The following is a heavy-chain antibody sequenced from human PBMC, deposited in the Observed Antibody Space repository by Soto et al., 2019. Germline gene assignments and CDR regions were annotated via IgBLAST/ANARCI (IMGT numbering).Heavy chain of an antibody. Sequence: GASVKVSCKASGGTFSSYAISWVRQAPGQGLEWMGGIIPIFGTANYAQKFQGRVTITADESTSTAYMELSSLRSEDTAVYYCARSHPLTHTIFGVVITKSRAFDIWGQGTMVTVSS. V-gene: IGHV1-69*13. CDR1: GGTFSSYA. CDR3: ARSHPLTHTIFGVVITKSRAFDI. J-gene: IGHJ3*02. D-gene: IGHD3-3*01. CDR2: IIPIFGTA.